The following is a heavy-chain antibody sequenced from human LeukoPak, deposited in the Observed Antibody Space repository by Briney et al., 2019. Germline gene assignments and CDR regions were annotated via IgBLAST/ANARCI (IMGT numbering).Heavy chain of an antibody. CDR3: ARDSYGSGSYYNIRRFDY. CDR2: IIPIFGTA. Sequence: ASVKVSCKASGYTFTGYYMHWVRQAPGQGLEWMGGIIPIFGTANYAQKFQGRVTITADESTSTAYMELSSLRSEDTAVYYCARDSYGSGSYYNIRRFDYWGQGTLVTVSS. D-gene: IGHD3-10*01. J-gene: IGHJ4*02. CDR1: GYTFTGYY. V-gene: IGHV1-69*13.